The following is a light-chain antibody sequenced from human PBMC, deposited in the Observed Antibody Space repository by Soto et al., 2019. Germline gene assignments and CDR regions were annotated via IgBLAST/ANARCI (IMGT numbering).Light chain of an antibody. Sequence: EIVLTQSPGTLSLSPGERATLSCRASESVSDNYLAWYQQRSGQAPRLVIYGASSRASAVPDRFSGSGSGADFTLTIRRLEPEDFAVYYCQQRSNWPPYTFGQGTKLEIK. J-gene: IGKJ2*01. V-gene: IGKV3D-20*02. CDR3: QQRSNWPPYT. CDR1: ESVSDNY. CDR2: GAS.